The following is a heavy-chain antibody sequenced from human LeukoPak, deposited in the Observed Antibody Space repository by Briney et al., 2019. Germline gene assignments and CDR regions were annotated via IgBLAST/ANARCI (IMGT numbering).Heavy chain of an antibody. V-gene: IGHV3-66*01. CDR1: GFTVSSSY. Sequence: PGGSLRLSCAASGFTVSSSYMTWVRQAPGKGLEWVSIIYSGGNTYYADSAQGRFTISRDNSKNTLYLQMNSLRAEDTAVYHCASSREATSNWFVYWGQGTLVTVSS. D-gene: IGHD2-2*01. CDR2: IYSGGNT. CDR3: ASSREATSNWFVY. J-gene: IGHJ5*01.